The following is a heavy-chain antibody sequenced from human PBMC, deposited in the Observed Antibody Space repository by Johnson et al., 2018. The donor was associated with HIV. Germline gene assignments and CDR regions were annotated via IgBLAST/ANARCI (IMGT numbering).Heavy chain of an antibody. CDR2: IRYDGSNK. D-gene: IGHD4-11*01. Sequence: VHLVESGGGVVQPGGSLRLSCAASGFTFSSYGMHWVRQAPGKGLEWVAFIRYDGSNKYYADSVKGRFTISRDNSKNTLYLQMNSLRAEDTAVYYCAKMEFDYSNNAARLSLRDACDIWGQGTMVTVSS. J-gene: IGHJ3*02. CDR1: GFTFSSYG. V-gene: IGHV3-30*02. CDR3: AKMEFDYSNNAARLSLRDACDI.